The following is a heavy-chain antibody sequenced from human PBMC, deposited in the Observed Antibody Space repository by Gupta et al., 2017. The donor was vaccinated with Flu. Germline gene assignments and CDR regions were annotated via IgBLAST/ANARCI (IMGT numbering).Heavy chain of an antibody. CDR3: ARGYSTGWFSESDY. Sequence: QVQLQESGPGLLKPSETLSLTCTVSGGSVTGYYWSWIRQPPGKGLEWVGYVYHNGNTNYNPSRKGRITISMDVSKNQLSLKLYSVTTADTAVYYCARGYSTGWFSESDYWGQGTLVAVSS. V-gene: IGHV4-59*02. D-gene: IGHD6-19*01. J-gene: IGHJ4*02. CDR1: GGSVTGYY. CDR2: VYHNGNT.